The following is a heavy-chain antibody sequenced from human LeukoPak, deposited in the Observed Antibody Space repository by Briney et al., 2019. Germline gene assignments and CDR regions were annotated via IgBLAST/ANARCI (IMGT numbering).Heavy chain of an antibody. J-gene: IGHJ3*02. Sequence: SETLSLTCAVYGGSFSGYCWSWIRQPPGKGLEWIGEINHSGSTNYNPSLKSRVTISVDTSKNQFSLKLSSVTAADTAVYYCAREYTVAGTHSYDAFDIWGQGTMVTVSS. CDR2: INHSGST. V-gene: IGHV4-34*01. CDR3: AREYTVAGTHSYDAFDI. D-gene: IGHD6-19*01. CDR1: GGSFSGYC.